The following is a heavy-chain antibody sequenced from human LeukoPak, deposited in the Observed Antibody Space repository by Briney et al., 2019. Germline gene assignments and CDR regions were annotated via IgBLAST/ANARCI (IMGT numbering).Heavy chain of an antibody. Sequence: SETLLLTCAFSRGYIHSGEYSWSWVRQPPGKGLDWLWYSYYNGNTYFHPTLKNRVTRQVDPSHHPFSQQPSCVPAPDTSVYYWAKSDTSRYFDYWGQGNLVTVSP. J-gene: IGHJ4*02. CDR3: AKSDTSRYFDY. V-gene: IGHV4-30-4*07. CDR2: SYYNGNT. CDR1: RGYIHSGEYS. D-gene: IGHD1-26*01.